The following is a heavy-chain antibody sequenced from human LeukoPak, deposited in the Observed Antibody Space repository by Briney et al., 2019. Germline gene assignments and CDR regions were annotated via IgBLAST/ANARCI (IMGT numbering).Heavy chain of an antibody. Sequence: SETLSLTCTVSGGSISSSSYYWGWIRQPPGRGLEWIGRIYYSGSTYYNPSLKSRVTISVDTSKTQFSLKLSSVTAAGTAVYYCASLFSRFLEWLLSEGLSPLDVWGKGTTVTVSS. J-gene: IGHJ6*04. CDR2: IYYSGST. CDR3: ASLFSRFLEWLLSEGLSPLDV. D-gene: IGHD3-3*01. V-gene: IGHV4-39*07. CDR1: GGSISSSSYY.